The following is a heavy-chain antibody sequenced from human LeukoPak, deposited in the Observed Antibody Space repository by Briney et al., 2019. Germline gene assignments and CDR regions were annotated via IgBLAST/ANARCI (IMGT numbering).Heavy chain of an antibody. V-gene: IGHV3-21*01. J-gene: IGHJ4*02. CDR2: ISSTSSFI. Sequence: GGSLRLSCAASGFTFSTYSLDWVRQAPGKGLEWVSSISSTSSFIYYADSVKGRFTISRDDARNSLYLQMNSLRAEDTAVYYCAREARSSTNCYFDYWGQGTLVTVSS. CDR1: GFTFSTYS. D-gene: IGHD1-1*01. CDR3: AREARSSTNCYFDY.